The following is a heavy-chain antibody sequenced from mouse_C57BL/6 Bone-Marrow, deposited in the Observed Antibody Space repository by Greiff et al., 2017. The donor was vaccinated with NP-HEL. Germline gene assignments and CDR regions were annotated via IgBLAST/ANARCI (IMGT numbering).Heavy chain of an antibody. V-gene: IGHV1-69*01. CDR3: AREGGEWSFDY. CDR2: IDPSDSYT. CDR1: GYTFTSYW. J-gene: IGHJ2*01. Sequence: QVQLKQPGAELVMPGASVKLSCKASGYTFTSYWMHWVKQRPGQGLEWIGEIDPSDSYTNYNQKFKGKSTLTVDKSSSTAYMQLSSLTSEDSAVYYCAREGGEWSFDYWGQGTTLTVSS. D-gene: IGHD1-3*01.